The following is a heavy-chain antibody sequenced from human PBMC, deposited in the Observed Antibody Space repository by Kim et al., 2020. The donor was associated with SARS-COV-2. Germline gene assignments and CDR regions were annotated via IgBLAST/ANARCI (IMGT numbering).Heavy chain of an antibody. J-gene: IGHJ6*02. Sequence: PVTCRFTNTRDNAKNSLYLQMNSLRAEDTAVYYCAKDSSSGYYYYYGMDVWGQGTTVTVSS. D-gene: IGHD6-6*01. V-gene: IGHV3-21*01. CDR3: AKDSSSGYYYYYGMDV.